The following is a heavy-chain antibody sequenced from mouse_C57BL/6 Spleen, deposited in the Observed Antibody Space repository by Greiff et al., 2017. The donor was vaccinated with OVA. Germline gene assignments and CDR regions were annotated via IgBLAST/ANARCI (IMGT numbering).Heavy chain of an antibody. CDR3: ARSRDSSGFAY. J-gene: IGHJ3*01. CDR1: GYTFTSYW. Sequence: QVQLQQPGAELVRPGSSVKLSCKASGYTFTSYWMDWVKQRPGQGLEWIGNIYPSDSETHYNQKFKDKATLTVDKSPSTASMQLSSLTSEDSAVDYCARSRDSSGFAYWGQGTLVTVSA. CDR2: IYPSDSET. V-gene: IGHV1-61*01. D-gene: IGHD3-2*02.